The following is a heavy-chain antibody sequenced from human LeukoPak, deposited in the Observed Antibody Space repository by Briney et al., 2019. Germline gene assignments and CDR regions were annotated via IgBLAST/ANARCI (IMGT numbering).Heavy chain of an antibody. Sequence: PGRSLRLSCAASGFTFSSYAMHWVRQAPGEGLEWVAVISYDGSNKYYADSVKGRFTISRDNFKNTLYLQMNSLRAEDTAVFYCAKGGGYEAQYYYYYMDVWGKGTTVTISS. CDR3: AKGGGYEAQYYYYYMDV. CDR2: ISYDGSNK. D-gene: IGHD5-12*01. V-gene: IGHV3-30*04. CDR1: GFTFSSYA. J-gene: IGHJ6*03.